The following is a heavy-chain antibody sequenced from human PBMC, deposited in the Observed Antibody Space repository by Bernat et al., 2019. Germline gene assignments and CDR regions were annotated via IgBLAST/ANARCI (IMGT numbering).Heavy chain of an antibody. CDR1: GGSVSSGSYY. CDR3: AVLIEGGGNNIFDY. Sequence: QVQLQESGPGLVKPSETLSLTCTVSGGSVSSGSYYWSWIRQPPGKGLEWIGYIYYSGSTNYNPSLKSRVTISVDTSKNQFSLKLSSVTAADTAVYYCAVLIEGGGNNIFDYWGQGTLVTVSS. V-gene: IGHV4-61*01. J-gene: IGHJ4*02. D-gene: IGHD4-23*01. CDR2: IYYSGST.